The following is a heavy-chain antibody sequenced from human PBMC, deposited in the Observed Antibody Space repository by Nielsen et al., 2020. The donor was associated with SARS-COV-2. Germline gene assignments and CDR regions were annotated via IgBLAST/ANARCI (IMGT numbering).Heavy chain of an antibody. CDR3: AREMMGYCSSTSCYEIDY. D-gene: IGHD2-2*01. CDR2: IYYSGSA. CDR1: GGSISSYY. J-gene: IGHJ4*02. Sequence: SETLSLTCTVSGGSISSYYWSWIRQPPGKGLEWIGYIYYSGSAYYNPSLKSRVTISGDTSKNQFSLKLTSVTAADTAVYFCAREMMGYCSSTSCYEIDYWGQGTLVTVSS. V-gene: IGHV4-30-4*01.